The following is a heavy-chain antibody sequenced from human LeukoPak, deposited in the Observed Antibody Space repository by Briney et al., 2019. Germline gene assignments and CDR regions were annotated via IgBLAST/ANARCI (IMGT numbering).Heavy chain of an antibody. CDR2: INPNSGGT. Sequence: ASVKVSCKASGYTFTGYYMHWVRQAPGQGLEWMGRINPNSGGTNYAQKFQGRVTMTRDTSISTAYTELSRLRSDDTAVYYCARAKVTGTSFDPWGQGTLVTVSS. CDR3: ARAKVTGTSFDP. CDR1: GYTFTGYY. V-gene: IGHV1-2*06. J-gene: IGHJ5*02. D-gene: IGHD1-20*01.